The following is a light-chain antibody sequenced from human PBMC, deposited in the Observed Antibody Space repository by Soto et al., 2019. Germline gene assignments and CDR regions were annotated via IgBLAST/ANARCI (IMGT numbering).Light chain of an antibody. J-gene: IGKJ2*01. Sequence: EIVLTQSPGTLSLSPGERVTLSCRASQSVSSSYLAWSQQKPGQAPRLLIYGTSSRAPGIPDSFSGSGSGTDFTLTISRLEPEDFAVYYCQQSGSSPRTFGRGTKLEIK. V-gene: IGKV3-20*01. CDR2: GTS. CDR1: QSVSSSY. CDR3: QQSGSSPRT.